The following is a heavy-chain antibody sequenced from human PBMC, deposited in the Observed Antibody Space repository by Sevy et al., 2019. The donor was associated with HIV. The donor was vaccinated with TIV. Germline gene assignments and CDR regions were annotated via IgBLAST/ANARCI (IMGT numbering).Heavy chain of an antibody. Sequence: ASVKVSCKASGYTFTSYGISWVRQAPGQGLEWMGWISAYNGNTNYAQKLQGRVTMTTDISTSTAYMELRSLRSDDTAVYYCARDRSVPAATRLYYFDYWGQGTLVTVSS. V-gene: IGHV1-18*01. CDR3: ARDRSVPAATRLYYFDY. CDR1: GYTFTSYG. J-gene: IGHJ4*02. CDR2: ISAYNGNT. D-gene: IGHD2-2*01.